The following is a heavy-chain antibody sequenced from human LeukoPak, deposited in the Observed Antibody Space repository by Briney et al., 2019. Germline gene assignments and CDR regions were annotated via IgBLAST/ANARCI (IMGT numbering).Heavy chain of an antibody. Sequence: GGSLRVSCVTSGFSFSHYCMHWVRQAPGKGLEWVAFIHHYGINKYYVASVQGPFTVSRDDSQKTQYLQMNSLGPEETAVYYCCKEQLNMIYVAISDDAFDVWGQGTVVTVSS. D-gene: IGHD3-22*01. CDR1: GFSFSHYC. CDR2: IHHYGINK. CDR3: CKEQLNMIYVAISDDAFDV. V-gene: IGHV3-30*02. J-gene: IGHJ3*01.